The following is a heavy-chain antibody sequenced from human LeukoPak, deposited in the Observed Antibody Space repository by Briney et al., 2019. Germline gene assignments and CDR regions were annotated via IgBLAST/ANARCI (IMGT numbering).Heavy chain of an antibody. D-gene: IGHD1-1*01. Sequence: SETLSLTCTVSGVSISSGGYYWSWIRQHPGKGLEWIGYIYYSGSTYYNPSLKSRVTISVDTSKNQFSLKLSPVTAADTAVYYCARVTIGKKRSQLYYFDYWGQGTLVTVSS. CDR1: GVSISSGGYY. CDR3: ARVTIGKKRSQLYYFDY. J-gene: IGHJ4*02. CDR2: IYYSGST. V-gene: IGHV4-31*03.